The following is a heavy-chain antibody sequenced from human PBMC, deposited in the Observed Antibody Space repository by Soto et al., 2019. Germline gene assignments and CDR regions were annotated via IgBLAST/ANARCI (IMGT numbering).Heavy chain of an antibody. CDR3: AGGGSGSYDY. D-gene: IGHD3-10*01. Sequence: QLQLQESGSGLVKPSQTLSLTCAVSGGSISSGGYSWSWIRQPPGKGLEWIGYIYHSGSTYYNPSLKSRVTVSVDRSKRQFALKLSSVTAADTAVYYCAGGGSGSYDYWGQGTLVTVSS. CDR2: IYHSGST. J-gene: IGHJ4*02. CDR1: GGSISSGGYS. V-gene: IGHV4-30-2*01.